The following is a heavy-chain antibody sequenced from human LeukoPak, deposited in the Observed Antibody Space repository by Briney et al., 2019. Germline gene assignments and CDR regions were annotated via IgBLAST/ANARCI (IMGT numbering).Heavy chain of an antibody. D-gene: IGHD1-14*01. J-gene: IGHJ6*03. Sequence: ASVKVSCKASGYTFTSYGISWVRQAPGQGLEGMGWISAYNGNTNYAQKLQGRVTMTTDTSTSTAYMELGSLRSDDTAVYYCARDSRKNSNYYYYYMDVWGKGTTVTVSS. V-gene: IGHV1-18*01. CDR3: ARDSRKNSNYYYYYMDV. CDR2: ISAYNGNT. CDR1: GYTFTSYG.